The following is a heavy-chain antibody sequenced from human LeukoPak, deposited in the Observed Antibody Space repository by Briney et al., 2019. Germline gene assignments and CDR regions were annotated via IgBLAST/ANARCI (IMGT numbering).Heavy chain of an antibody. V-gene: IGHV3-30*02. CDR2: IRYDGSNK. D-gene: IGHD4-11*01. CDR3: AKRETVTSPMDV. CDR1: GFTFSSYG. Sequence: PGGSLRLSCAASGFTFSSYGMHWVRLAPGKGLEWVAFIRYDGSNKYFADSVKGRFTISRDNSKNTLYLQMNSLRAEDTAVYYCAKRETVTSPMDVWGKGTTVTVSS. J-gene: IGHJ6*03.